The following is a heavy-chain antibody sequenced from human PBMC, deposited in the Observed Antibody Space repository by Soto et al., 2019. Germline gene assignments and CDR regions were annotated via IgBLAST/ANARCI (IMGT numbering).Heavy chain of an antibody. Sequence: GGSLRLSCTASGFIVSDTYVNWVRQAPGKGLEWVSVISNRGDTHYADSVRGRFSLSRDISDNTLHLQMNNLRAEDTAVYYCARDQAVDDFWSGYLPNGMDVWGQGTTVTVSS. CDR2: ISNRGDT. V-gene: IGHV3-66*01. J-gene: IGHJ6*02. CDR1: GFIVSDTY. CDR3: ARDQAVDDFWSGYLPNGMDV. D-gene: IGHD3-3*01.